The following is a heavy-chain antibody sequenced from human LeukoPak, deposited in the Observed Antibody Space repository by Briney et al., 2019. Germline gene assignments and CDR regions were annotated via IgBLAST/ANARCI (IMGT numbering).Heavy chain of an antibody. V-gene: IGHV3-74*01. CDR3: ARGRAGYHFDY. D-gene: IGHD3-9*01. CDR1: GFTFSSYA. J-gene: IGHJ4*02. CDR2: SSSDGSRT. Sequence: PGGSLRLSCAASGFTFSSYAMHWVRQAPGKGLEWVSCSSSDGSRTFHADPVKGRFTISRDNAKTTLYLQMDSLRVEDTAVYYCARGRAGYHFDYWGQGVLVTVSS.